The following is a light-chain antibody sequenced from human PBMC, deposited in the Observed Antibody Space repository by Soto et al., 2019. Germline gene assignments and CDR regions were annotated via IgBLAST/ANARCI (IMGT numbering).Light chain of an antibody. CDR3: QSYDSSLRGGV. J-gene: IGLJ2*01. CDR2: GNS. V-gene: IGLV1-40*01. CDR1: SSNIGAGYD. Sequence: QAVVTQPPSVSGAPGQRVTISCTGSSSNIGAGYDVHWYQQLPGTAPKLLIYGNSNRPSGVPDRFSGSKSGTSASLAITGRQAEDEADYYCQSYDSSLRGGVFGGGTQLTVL.